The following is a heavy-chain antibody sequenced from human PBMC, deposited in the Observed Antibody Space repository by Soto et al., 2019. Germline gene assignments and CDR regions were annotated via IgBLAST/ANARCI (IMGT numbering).Heavy chain of an antibody. CDR3: ARVRQLEFLSWFDP. CDR1: GFTFSSYW. Sequence: GGSLRLSCAASGFTFSSYWMSWVRQAPGKGLEWVANIKEDGSEKYYVDSVKGRFTISRDNAKHSVYLQMNSLRAEDTAVYYCARVRQLEFLSWFDPWGQGTLVTVSS. V-gene: IGHV3-7*01. J-gene: IGHJ5*02. D-gene: IGHD6-13*01. CDR2: IKEDGSEK.